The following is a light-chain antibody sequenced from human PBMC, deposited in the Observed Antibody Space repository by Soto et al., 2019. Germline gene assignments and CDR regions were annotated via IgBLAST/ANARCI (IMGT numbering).Light chain of an antibody. CDR2: EDN. CDR1: SGSIASNY. CDR3: QSYEV. J-gene: IGLJ2*01. V-gene: IGLV6-57*04. Sequence: NFMLTQPHSVSESPGKTVTISCTRSSGSIASNYVQWYQQRPGSAPTTVIYEDNQRPSGVPDRFSGSIDSSSNSASLTISGLKTEDEADYYCQSYEVLGGGTKVTVL.